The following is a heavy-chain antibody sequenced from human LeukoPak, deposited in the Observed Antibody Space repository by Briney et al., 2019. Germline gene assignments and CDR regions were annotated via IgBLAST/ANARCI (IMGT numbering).Heavy chain of an antibody. CDR3: AREGGYCTSTSCYTYFDS. J-gene: IGHJ4*02. Sequence: GGSLRLSCAASGFTFSSYAMSWVRQAPGKGLEWVSAISGSGGSTYYADSVKGRFTISRDDSKNTLYLQMNSLRAEDTAVYYCAREGGYCTSTSCYTYFDSWGQGTLVTVSS. CDR2: ISGSGGST. D-gene: IGHD2-2*02. CDR1: GFTFSSYA. V-gene: IGHV3-23*01.